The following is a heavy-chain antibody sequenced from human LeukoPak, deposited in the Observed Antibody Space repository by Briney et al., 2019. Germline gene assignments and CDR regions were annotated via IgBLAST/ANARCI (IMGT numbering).Heavy chain of an antibody. Sequence: GESLKISCKGSGYIFTNYWIGGVRQMPGKGLEGMGIIYPGDSGNRYSPSFQGQVTISADKSISTAYLQWSSLKAPDTAMYYCARHSSGRGWEFDYWGQGVLVTVSS. CDR2: IYPGDSGN. CDR1: GYIFTNYW. CDR3: ARHSSGRGWEFDY. V-gene: IGHV5-51*01. D-gene: IGHD1-26*01. J-gene: IGHJ4*02.